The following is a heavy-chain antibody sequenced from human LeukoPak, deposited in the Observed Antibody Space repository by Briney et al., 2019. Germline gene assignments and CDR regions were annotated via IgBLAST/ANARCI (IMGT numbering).Heavy chain of an antibody. J-gene: IGHJ4*02. CDR1: GFTFSSYS. V-gene: IGHV3-21*01. D-gene: IGHD6-13*01. Sequence: GGSLRLSCAASGFTFSSYSMNWVRQAPGKGLEWVSSISSSSSYIYYADPVKGRFTISRDNAKNSLYLQMNSQRAEDTAVYYCATSINIAAAGTSGFDYWGQGTLVTVSS. CDR2: ISSSSSYI. CDR3: ATSINIAAAGTSGFDY.